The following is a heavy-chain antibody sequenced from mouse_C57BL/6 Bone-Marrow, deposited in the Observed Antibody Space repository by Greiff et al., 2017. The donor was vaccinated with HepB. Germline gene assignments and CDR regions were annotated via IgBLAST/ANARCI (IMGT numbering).Heavy chain of an antibody. Sequence: VKLVESGAELARPGASVKLSCKASGYTFTSYGISWVKQRTGQGLEWIGEIYPRSGNTYYNEKFKGKATLTADKSSSTAYMELRSLTSEDSAVYFCARSWGFYYAMDYWGQGTSVTVSS. CDR1: GYTFTSYG. V-gene: IGHV1-81*01. J-gene: IGHJ4*01. CDR2: IYPRSGNT. CDR3: ARSWGFYYAMDY.